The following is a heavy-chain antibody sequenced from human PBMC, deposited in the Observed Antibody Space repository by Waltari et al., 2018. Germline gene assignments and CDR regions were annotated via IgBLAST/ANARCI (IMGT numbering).Heavy chain of an antibody. CDR2: ISSSSSYI. CDR1: GFTFSSYS. J-gene: IGHJ2*01. Sequence: EVQLVESGGGLVKPGGSLRLSCAASGFTFSSYSMNWVRQAPGKGLEWVSSISSSSSYIYYADSVKGRFTISRDNAKNSLYLQMNSLRAEDTAVYYCARRAGSSLYWYFDLWGRGTLVTVSS. D-gene: IGHD6-6*01. V-gene: IGHV3-21*01. CDR3: ARRAGSSLYWYFDL.